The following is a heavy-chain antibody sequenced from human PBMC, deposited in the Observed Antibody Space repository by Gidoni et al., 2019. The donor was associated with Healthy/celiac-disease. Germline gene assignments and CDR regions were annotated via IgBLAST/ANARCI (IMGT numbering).Heavy chain of an antibody. CDR1: GFTFSSYA. CDR3: ARVQQLVSEAFDI. CDR2: ISYDGSNK. D-gene: IGHD6-13*01. J-gene: IGHJ3*02. V-gene: IGHV3-30-3*01. Sequence: QVQLVESGGGVVQPGRSLRLSCAASGFTFSSYAMHWVRQAPGKGLEWVAVISYDGSNKYYADSVKGRFTISRDNSKNTLYLQMNSLRAEDTAVYYCARVQQLVSEAFDIWGQGTMVTVSS.